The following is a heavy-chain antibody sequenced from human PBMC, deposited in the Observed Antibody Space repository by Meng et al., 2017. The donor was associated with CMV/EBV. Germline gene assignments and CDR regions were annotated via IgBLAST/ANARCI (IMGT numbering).Heavy chain of an antibody. V-gene: IGHV3-13*03. CDR1: GFTFSSYD. J-gene: IGHJ5*02. CDR2: IGTAGDT. Sequence: GESLKISCAACGFTFSSYDMHWVRQATGKGLEWVSAIGTAGDTYYPGSVKGQFTISRDNAKNTLYLQMNSLRAEDTAVYYCARGGANMVRGLLDWFDPWGQGTLVTVSS. CDR3: ARGGANMVRGLLDWFDP. D-gene: IGHD3-10*01.